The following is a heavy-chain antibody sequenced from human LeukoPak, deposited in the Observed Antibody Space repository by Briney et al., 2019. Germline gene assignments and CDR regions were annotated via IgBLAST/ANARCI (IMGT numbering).Heavy chain of an antibody. CDR1: GGSVSSNRYY. CDR2: IYYSGSA. J-gene: IGHJ5*02. Sequence: SETLSLTCTVSGGSVSSNRYYWGWIRQPPGKGLEWIGSIYYSGSAYYSPSLKSRVTVSVDTSKNQFSLKLNSVTAADTAVYYCARQSTIAAARIDPWGQGTLVTVSS. CDR3: ARQSTIAAARIDP. V-gene: IGHV4-39*01. D-gene: IGHD6-25*01.